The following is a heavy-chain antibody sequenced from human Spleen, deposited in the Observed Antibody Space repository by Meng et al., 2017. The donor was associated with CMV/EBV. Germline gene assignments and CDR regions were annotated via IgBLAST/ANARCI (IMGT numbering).Heavy chain of an antibody. CDR2: ISSSGSII. J-gene: IGHJ4*02. Sequence: GESLKISCAASGFTFSSYEMNWVRQAPGKGLEWVSYISSSGSIIYYADSVRGRFTISRDDSRSTLYLYMNSLRVDDTALFYCARGDSGTTWLVFDYWGLGTLVTVSS. D-gene: IGHD6-19*01. CDR3: ARGDSGTTWLVFDY. V-gene: IGHV3-48*03. CDR1: GFTFSSYE.